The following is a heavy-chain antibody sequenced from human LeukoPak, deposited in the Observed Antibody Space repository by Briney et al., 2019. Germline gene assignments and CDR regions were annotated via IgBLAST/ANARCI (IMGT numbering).Heavy chain of an antibody. Sequence: PSETLSLTCTVSGGSISSYYWSWIRQPPGKGLEWIGYIYYSGSTNYNPSLKSRVTISVDTSKNQFSLKLSSVTAADTAVYYCARGATVTREYFQHWGQGTLVTVSS. D-gene: IGHD4-17*01. CDR3: ARGATVTREYFQH. CDR2: IYYSGST. V-gene: IGHV4-59*08. CDR1: GGSISSYY. J-gene: IGHJ1*01.